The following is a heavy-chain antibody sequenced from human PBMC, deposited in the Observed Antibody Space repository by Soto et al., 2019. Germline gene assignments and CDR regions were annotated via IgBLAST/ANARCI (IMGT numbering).Heavy chain of an antibody. CDR3: ARHYDFWSGYYFTY. CDR1: GGSISSSSYY. J-gene: IGHJ4*02. D-gene: IGHD3-3*01. CDR2: IYYSGST. Sequence: SETLSLTCTVSGGSISSSSYYWGWIRQPPGKGLEWIGSIYYSGSTYYNPSLKSRVTISVDTSKNQFSLKLSSVTAADTAVYYCARHYDFWSGYYFTYWGQGTLVTVSS. V-gene: IGHV4-39*01.